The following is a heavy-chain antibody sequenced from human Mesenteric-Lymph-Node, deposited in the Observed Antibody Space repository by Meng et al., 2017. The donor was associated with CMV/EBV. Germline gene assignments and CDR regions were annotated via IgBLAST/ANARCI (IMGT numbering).Heavy chain of an antibody. V-gene: IGHV4-34*01. D-gene: IGHD4-23*01. CDR3: ARHQRWLKSEGGFNY. CDR1: GGSFSGYY. J-gene: IGHJ4*02. Sequence: QWKLQQWGAGLLKPSEPLSLACAVYGGSFSGYYWSWIRQPPGKGLEWIGEINHSGSTNYNPSLKSRVTISVDTSKNQFSLKLSSVTAADTAVYYCARHQRWLKSEGGFNYWGQGTLVTVSS. CDR2: INHSGST.